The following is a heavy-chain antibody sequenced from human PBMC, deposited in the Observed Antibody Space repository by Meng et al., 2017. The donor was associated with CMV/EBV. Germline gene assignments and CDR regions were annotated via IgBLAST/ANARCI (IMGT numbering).Heavy chain of an antibody. CDR2: ISSSGSTI. CDR1: GFTFSSYE. Sequence: GGSLRLSCAASGFTFSSYEMNWVRQAPGKGLEWVSYISSSGSTIYYADSVKGRFTISRDNAKNSLYLQMNSLRAEDTAVYYCARYGYGDYYYYGMDVWGQGTTVTVSS. CDR3: ARYGYGDYYYYGMDV. D-gene: IGHD4-17*01. V-gene: IGHV3-48*03. J-gene: IGHJ6*02.